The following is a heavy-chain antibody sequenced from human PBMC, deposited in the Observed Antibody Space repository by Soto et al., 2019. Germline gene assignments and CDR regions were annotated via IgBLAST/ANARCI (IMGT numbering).Heavy chain of an antibody. Sequence: QVQLVESGGGVVQPGRSLRLSCVASGFTFSSHGMHWVRQAPGKGLEWVAVIWDDGKKQYYADSVRGRFTISRDNSRNTPSLQINSLRGDDTAVYYCAREKDGYNWGFDYWGQGTLVTVSS. CDR1: GFTFSSHG. J-gene: IGHJ4*02. CDR3: AREKDGYNWGFDY. CDR2: IWDDGKKQ. V-gene: IGHV3-33*01. D-gene: IGHD5-12*01.